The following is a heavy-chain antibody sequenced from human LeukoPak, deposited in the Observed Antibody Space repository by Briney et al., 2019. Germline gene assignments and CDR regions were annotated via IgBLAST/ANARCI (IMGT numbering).Heavy chain of an antibody. CDR3: ARHWTYYDYVWGSYRPYYFDY. Sequence: SETLSLTCTVSGGSISSYYWSWIRQPAGKGLEWIGRIHTSGSTNYSPSLKSRVTISVDTSKNQFSLKLSSVTAADTAVYYCARHWTYYDYVWGSYRPYYFDYWGQGTLVTVSS. D-gene: IGHD3-16*02. CDR2: IHTSGST. J-gene: IGHJ4*02. V-gene: IGHV4-4*07. CDR1: GGSISSYY.